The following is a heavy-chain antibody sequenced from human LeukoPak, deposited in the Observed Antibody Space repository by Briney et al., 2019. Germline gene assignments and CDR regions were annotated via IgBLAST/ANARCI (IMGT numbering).Heavy chain of an antibody. V-gene: IGHV4-59*01. CDR3: ARDLSGAYFDY. CDR2: IYYSGST. D-gene: IGHD4-17*01. J-gene: IGHJ4*02. Sequence: PSETLSLTCTVSGGSISSYYWSWIRQPPGKGLEWIGYIYYSGSTNYNPSLKSRVTISVDTSKNQFSLKLSSVTAADTAVYYCARDLSGAYFDYWGQGTLVTVFS. CDR1: GGSISSYY.